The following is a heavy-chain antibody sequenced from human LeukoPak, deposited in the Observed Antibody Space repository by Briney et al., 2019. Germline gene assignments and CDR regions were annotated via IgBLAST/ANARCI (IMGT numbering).Heavy chain of an antibody. Sequence: GVSVRLFCDVCGFTFSSYHMNWVRQAPGKGLEWVSSIGSSGSYIYYADSLTGRFTISRDNSKNTLYLRMNSLRAEDTAVYYCAKAVMYYYDSSGYPTDYWGQGTLVTVSS. V-gene: IGHV3-21*04. CDR3: AKAVMYYYDSSGYPTDY. D-gene: IGHD3-22*01. CDR2: IGSSGSYI. CDR1: GFTFSSYH. J-gene: IGHJ4*02.